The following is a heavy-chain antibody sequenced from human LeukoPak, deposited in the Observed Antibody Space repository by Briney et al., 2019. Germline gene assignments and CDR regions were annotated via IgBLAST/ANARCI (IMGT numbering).Heavy chain of an antibody. CDR1: GFTFSSYW. CDR2: IKQDGSEK. Sequence: GGSLRLSCAASGFTFSSYWMSWVRQAPGKGLEWVASIKQDGSEKYYVDSVKGRFTISIDNAKNSLYLQMNSLRAEDTAVYYCARESLPYYDFWSGYRGGWFDPWGQGTLVTVSS. CDR3: ARESLPYYDFWSGYRGGWFDP. D-gene: IGHD3-3*01. V-gene: IGHV3-7*01. J-gene: IGHJ5*02.